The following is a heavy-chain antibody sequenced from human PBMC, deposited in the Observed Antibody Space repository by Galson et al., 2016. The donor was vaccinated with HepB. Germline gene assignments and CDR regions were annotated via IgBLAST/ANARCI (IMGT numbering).Heavy chain of an antibody. Sequence: SETLSLTCAVSGGSIRSSNWWSWVRQPPGKGLEWIGEIDHSETTHYNPSLESRVSISVDNSKNQFSLKLSSVTAADTAVYYCASEDYSFRYWGQGTLVTVSS. J-gene: IGHJ4*02. CDR1: GGSIRSSNW. CDR3: ASEDYSFRY. V-gene: IGHV4-4*02. CDR2: IDHSETT. D-gene: IGHD3-10*01.